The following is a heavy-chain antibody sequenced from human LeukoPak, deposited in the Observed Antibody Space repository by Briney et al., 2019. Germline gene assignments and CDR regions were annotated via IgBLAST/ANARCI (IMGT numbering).Heavy chain of an antibody. Sequence: ASVKVSCKASGYTFTSYGISWVRQAPGQGLEWVGWISAYNGNTNYAQKLQGRVTMTTDTSTSTAYMELRSLRSDDTAVYYCARPRYSNYLYNWFDPWGQGTLVTVSS. J-gene: IGHJ5*02. CDR1: GYTFTSYG. CDR3: ARPRYSNYLYNWFDP. V-gene: IGHV1-18*01. D-gene: IGHD4-11*01. CDR2: ISAYNGNT.